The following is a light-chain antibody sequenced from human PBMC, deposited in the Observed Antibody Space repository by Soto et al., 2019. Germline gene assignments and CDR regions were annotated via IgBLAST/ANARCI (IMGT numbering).Light chain of an antibody. CDR1: QGISSY. CDR3: QQLNSYPLT. J-gene: IGKJ4*01. CDR2: AAS. V-gene: IGKV1-9*01. Sequence: IQLTQSPSSLSASVGDRVTITCRASQGISSYLAWYQQKPGKAPKLLIYAASTLQSGVQSRFSGSGSGTDFTLTISSLQPEYFATYYCQQLNSYPLTVGGGTKVEIK.